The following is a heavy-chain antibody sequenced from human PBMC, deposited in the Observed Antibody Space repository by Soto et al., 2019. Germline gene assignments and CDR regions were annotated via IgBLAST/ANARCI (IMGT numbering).Heavy chain of an antibody. J-gene: IGHJ6*03. CDR3: ASHMADFWSGYLQNNYYYYYMDV. V-gene: IGHV1-8*01. Sequence: ASVKVSCKASGLAFPIDVIIWVRQTIGQGLEFMGWMNPSGSNTSYAQKFQGRVTITRDTSTSTVYMELSSLRSEDTAVYYCASHMADFWSGYLQNNYYYYYMDVWGKGTTVTVSS. CDR1: GLAFPIDV. D-gene: IGHD3-3*01. CDR2: MNPSGSNT.